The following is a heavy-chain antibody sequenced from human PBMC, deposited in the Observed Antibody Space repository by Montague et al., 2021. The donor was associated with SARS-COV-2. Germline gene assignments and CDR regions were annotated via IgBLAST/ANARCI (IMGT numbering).Heavy chain of an antibody. J-gene: IGHJ4*02. D-gene: IGHD2-21*02. CDR3: ARDGRGSDFGGY. V-gene: IGHV4-59*01. CDR2: IDLSGST. Sequence: SETLSLTCTVSGDSISSYYWSWIRQPPGKGLECIGKIDLSGSTNYNPSLKSRVTISVDTSKNQFSPQLSSVTAADAAVYYCARDGRGSDFGGYWGQGILVTVSS. CDR1: GDSISSYY.